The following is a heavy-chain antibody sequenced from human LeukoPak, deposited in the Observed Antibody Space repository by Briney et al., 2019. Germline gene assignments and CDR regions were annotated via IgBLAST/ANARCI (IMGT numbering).Heavy chain of an antibody. CDR3: ARDNWNYGSSMDV. Sequence: SETLSLTCTVSGGPISSYYWSWIRQPPGKGLEWIGYIYYSGSTNYNPSLKSRVTISVDTSKNQFSLKLSSVTAADTAVYYCARDNWNYGSSMDVWGQGTTVTVSS. V-gene: IGHV4-59*01. CDR1: GGPISSYY. D-gene: IGHD1-7*01. J-gene: IGHJ6*02. CDR2: IYYSGST.